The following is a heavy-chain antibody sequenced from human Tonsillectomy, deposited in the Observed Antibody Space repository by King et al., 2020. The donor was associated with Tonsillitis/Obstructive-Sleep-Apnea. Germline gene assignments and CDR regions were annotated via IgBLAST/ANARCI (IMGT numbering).Heavy chain of an antibody. D-gene: IGHD2-8*01. CDR3: ARDMVLEAGGDAFDI. CDR1: GGSISSYY. Sequence: QLQESGPGLVKPSETLSLTCTVSGGSISSYYWSWIRQPPGKGLEWIGYHYYSGSTNYNPSLKSRVTTSVDTSKNQFFLKLSSVTAADTAVYYCARDMVLEAGGDAFDIWGQGTMVTVSS. V-gene: IGHV4-59*01. J-gene: IGHJ3*02. CDR2: HYYSGST.